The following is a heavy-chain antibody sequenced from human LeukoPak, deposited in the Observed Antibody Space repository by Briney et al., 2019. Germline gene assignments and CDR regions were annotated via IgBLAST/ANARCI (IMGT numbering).Heavy chain of an antibody. CDR2: ISGGADFT. J-gene: IGHJ4*02. Sequence: GGSLRLSCTASGFTFSSYAMSWVRQAPGKGPEWVSGISGGADFTYYADSVKGRFTISRDNSKNTLYLQMNSLRAEDTAVYYCAAKYSSSWSYYFDYRGQGTLVTVSS. CDR1: GFTFSSYA. V-gene: IGHV3-23*01. D-gene: IGHD6-13*01. CDR3: AAKYSSSWSYYFDY.